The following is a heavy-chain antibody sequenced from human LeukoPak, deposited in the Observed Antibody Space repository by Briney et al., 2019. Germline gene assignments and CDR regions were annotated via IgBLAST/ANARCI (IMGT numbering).Heavy chain of an antibody. J-gene: IGHJ3*01. V-gene: IGHV3-23*01. CDR1: GSPFGDFA. D-gene: IGHD4-11*01. CDR2: ITRSGQNT. Sequence: GGSLRLSCAASGSPFGDFAMTWVRQVPGGGLQWVSTITRSGQNTYCADSVKGRFTISRDDYKGILYLQMNSLRAEDTAMYYCVKDDYCSIPGCVIDALVVWGQGTVVTVSS. CDR3: VKDDYCSIPGCVIDALVV.